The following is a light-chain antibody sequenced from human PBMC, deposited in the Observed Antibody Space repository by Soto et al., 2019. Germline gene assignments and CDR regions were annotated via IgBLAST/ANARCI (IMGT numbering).Light chain of an antibody. CDR3: SSLTTTNTVV. CDR1: SSDVSGYNY. CDR2: DVT. J-gene: IGLJ2*01. V-gene: IGLV2-14*01. Sequence: QSVLTQPASLSGSPGQSITISCTGTSSDVSGYNYVSWYQQHPGKAPKLMIYDVTNRPSGVSNRFSGSKSGNTASLTISGLRAEDDADYYCSSLTTTNTVVFGGGTKLTVL.